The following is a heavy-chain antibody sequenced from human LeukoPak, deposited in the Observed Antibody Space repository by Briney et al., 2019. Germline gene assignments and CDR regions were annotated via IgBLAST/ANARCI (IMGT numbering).Heavy chain of an antibody. CDR2: VYTSGNT. Sequence: SETLSLTCTVSSGSTSSYYWSWIRQPAGKGLEWIGRVYTSGNTNYNPSLKSRVTMSLDTSKNRFSLKLTSVTAADAAVYYCARGGGSKYVGDYVAFDYWGQGTLVTVSS. V-gene: IGHV4-4*07. D-gene: IGHD4-17*01. CDR3: ARGGGSKYVGDYVAFDY. CDR1: SGSTSSYY. J-gene: IGHJ4*02.